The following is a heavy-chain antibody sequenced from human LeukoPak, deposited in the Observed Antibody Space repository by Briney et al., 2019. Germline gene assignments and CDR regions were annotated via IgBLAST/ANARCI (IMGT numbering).Heavy chain of an antibody. V-gene: IGHV6-1*01. D-gene: IGHD6-19*01. J-gene: IGHJ4*02. CDR3: ARDSGGGYPYFDY. CDR1: GDSVSSNSAA. Sequence: SQTLSLTCVISGDSVSSNSAAWNWIRQSPSRGLEWLGRTYYRSRWYNDYAVSVKSRITINPDTSKNQFSLQLNSVPTEDTAVYYCARDSGGGYPYFDYWGQGTLVTVSS. CDR2: TYYRSRWYN.